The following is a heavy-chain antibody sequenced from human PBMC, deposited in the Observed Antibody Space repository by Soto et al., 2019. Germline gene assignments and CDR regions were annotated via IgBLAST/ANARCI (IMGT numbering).Heavy chain of an antibody. Sequence: SETLSLTCTVSGASISSGDYFWSWIRQYPGKGLEWIGYIYDSGSPYYNPSLKSRVTMSVDTSKNQFSLKLRSVTAADTAVYYCAREKGYIPAPKYILYWCPGPLLTV. V-gene: IGHV4-30-4*01. D-gene: IGHD5-12*01. CDR3: AREKGYIPAPKYILY. J-gene: IGHJ4*02. CDR1: GASISSGDYF. CDR2: IYDSGSP.